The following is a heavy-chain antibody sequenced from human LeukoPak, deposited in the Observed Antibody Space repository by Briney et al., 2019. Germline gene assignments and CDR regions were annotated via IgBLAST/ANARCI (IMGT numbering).Heavy chain of an antibody. CDR1: GESMSGFY. V-gene: IGHV4-59*08. CDR3: ARAETDFWSGYYTGGDAFDI. J-gene: IGHJ3*02. D-gene: IGHD3-3*01. Sequence: PSETLSLTCTVSGESMSGFYWNWIRQPPGKGLEWIGYMHYTGSTNYNPSLKSRVTISIDTSKNQFSLKLSSVTASDTAVYYCARAETDFWSGYYTGGDAFDIWGQGTMVTVSS. CDR2: MHYTGST.